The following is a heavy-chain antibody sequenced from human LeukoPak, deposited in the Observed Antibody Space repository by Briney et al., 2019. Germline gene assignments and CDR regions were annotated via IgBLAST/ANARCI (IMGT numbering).Heavy chain of an antibody. CDR2: INAGYGDT. CDR1: GYTFTNYA. CDR3: ARYCSRTSCSNDFDY. D-gene: IGHD2-2*01. V-gene: IGHV1-3*01. Sequence: ASVKVSCKASGYTFTNYAMHWVRQAPGQRLEWLGWINAGYGDTKYSQKFQGRVTMTRDTSTSTVYMELSSLRSEDTAVYYCARYCSRTSCSNDFDYWGQGTLVTVSS. J-gene: IGHJ4*02.